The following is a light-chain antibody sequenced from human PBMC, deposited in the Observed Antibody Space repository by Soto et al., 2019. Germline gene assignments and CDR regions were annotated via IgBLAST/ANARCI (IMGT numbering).Light chain of an antibody. Sequence: QSALTQPPSASGSPGQSVTVSCTGTSSDVGGYNFVSWYQHHPGKAPKLIIYEISKRPSGVPDRFPGSKSGNTASLTVSGLQAEDEADYFCSSYAGNNNYVFGTGTKLTVL. CDR3: SSYAGNNNYV. V-gene: IGLV2-8*01. CDR1: SSDVGGYNF. J-gene: IGLJ1*01. CDR2: EIS.